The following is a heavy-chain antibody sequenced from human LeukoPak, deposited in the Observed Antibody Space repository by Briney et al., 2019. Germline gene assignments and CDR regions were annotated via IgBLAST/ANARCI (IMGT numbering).Heavy chain of an antibody. CDR1: GFTFSSYA. D-gene: IGHD3-22*01. CDR2: ISGSGGST. CDR3: AKGWDYYDSSGHDY. V-gene: IGHV3-23*01. Sequence: GGSLRLSCAASGFTFSSYAMGWVRQAPGKGLEWVSAISGSGGSTYYADSVKGRFTISRDNSKNTLYLQMNSLRAEDTAVYYCAKGWDYYDSSGHDYWGQGTLVTVSS. J-gene: IGHJ4*02.